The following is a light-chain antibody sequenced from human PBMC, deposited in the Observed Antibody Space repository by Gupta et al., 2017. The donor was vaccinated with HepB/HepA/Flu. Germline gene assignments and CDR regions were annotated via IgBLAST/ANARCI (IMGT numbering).Light chain of an antibody. J-gene: IGLJ2*01. V-gene: IGLV7-46*01. Sequence: QSVLTQAPSLPVSPGDTVTLTCGSSTGPVTSGHDPYWFQQKPGQVPKTLMYQTNNKHSWTPARFSAALLGGRAALTLSGAQPEDEADYYCLLSYSGALIFGGGTRLTGL. CDR1: TGPVTSGHD. CDR2: QTN. CDR3: LLSYSGALI.